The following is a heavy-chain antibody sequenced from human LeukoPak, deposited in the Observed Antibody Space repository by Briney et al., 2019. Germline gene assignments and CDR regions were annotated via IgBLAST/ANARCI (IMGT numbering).Heavy chain of an antibody. J-gene: IGHJ4*02. Sequence: PGGSLRLSCAASGFTFTTYWMHWVRQAPGKGLVWVSRINGDGSSSNYADSVKGRFTISRDNARNTLYLQMNSLRAEDTALYYCARTSSTSHFDFWGQGTLVTVSS. V-gene: IGHV3-74*01. CDR2: INGDGSSS. D-gene: IGHD5/OR15-5a*01. CDR3: ARTSSTSHFDF. CDR1: GFTFTTYW.